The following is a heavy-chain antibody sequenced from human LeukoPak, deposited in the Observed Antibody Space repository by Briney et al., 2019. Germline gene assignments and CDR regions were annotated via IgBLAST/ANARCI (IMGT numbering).Heavy chain of an antibody. CDR3: AKSGLNRFDY. V-gene: IGHV3-48*01. J-gene: IGHJ4*02. CDR2: ISSSSSTI. CDR1: GFTFSSYS. Sequence: GGSLRLSCAASGFTFSSYSMNWVRQAPGKGLEWVSYISSSSSTIHYADSVKGRFTTSRDNAKNSLYLQMNSLRAEDTAIYYCAKSGLNRFDYWGQGTLVTVSS. D-gene: IGHD2-15*01.